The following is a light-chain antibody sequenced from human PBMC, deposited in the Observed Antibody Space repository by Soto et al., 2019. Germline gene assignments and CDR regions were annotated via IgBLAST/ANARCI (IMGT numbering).Light chain of an antibody. CDR1: QSVRSN. CDR2: VAS. Sequence: EIVMTQSPATLSASPGERATLSCRASQSVRSNLAWYQQKPGQAPRLLIYVASSRATGIPDRFSGSGSGTDFTLTISRLEPEDFAVYYCQQYGSSRWTFGQGTKVDIK. V-gene: IGKV3-20*01. J-gene: IGKJ1*01. CDR3: QQYGSSRWT.